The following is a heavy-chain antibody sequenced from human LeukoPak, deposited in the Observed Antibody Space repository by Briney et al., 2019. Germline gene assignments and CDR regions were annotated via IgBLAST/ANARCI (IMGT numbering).Heavy chain of an antibody. CDR1: GFTFSSYA. V-gene: IGHV3-23*01. D-gene: IGHD3-22*01. J-gene: IGHJ4*02. Sequence: GGSLRLSCAASGFTFSSYAMSGVREAPGKGLEWVSAISGSGGSTYYADSVKGRFTISRDNSKNTLYLQMNSLRAEDTAVYYCAKDPLYYDSSDIDYWGQGTLVTVSS. CDR3: AKDPLYYDSSDIDY. CDR2: ISGSGGST.